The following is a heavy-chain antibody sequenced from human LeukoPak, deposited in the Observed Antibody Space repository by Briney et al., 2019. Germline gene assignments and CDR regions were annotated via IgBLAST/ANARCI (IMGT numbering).Heavy chain of an antibody. V-gene: IGHV5-51*01. J-gene: IGHJ4*02. CDR1: GSSFTSYW. D-gene: IGHD5-18*01. CDR3: ARLHTPGQLWLPLYY. Sequence: GGSRQISGKGSGSSFTSYWIGGGRQLPGKGLGGMGIIYPGDSDTRYSPSFQGQVTISADKSISTAYLQWSSLKASDTAMYYCARLHTPGQLWLPLYYWGQGTLVTVSS. CDR2: IYPGDSDT.